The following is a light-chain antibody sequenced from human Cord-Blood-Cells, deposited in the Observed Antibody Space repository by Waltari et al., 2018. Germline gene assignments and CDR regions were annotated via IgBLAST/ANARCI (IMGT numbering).Light chain of an antibody. CDR3: SSYTSSSTLV. J-gene: IGLJ3*02. V-gene: IGLV2-14*03. CDR1: RSDVGGYNY. CDR2: DVS. Sequence: QSALTQPASVSGSPGQSITISCTGTRSDVGGYNYVSWYQQHPGKAPKLMIYDVSNRPSGVSNRFSGSKSGNTASLTIFGLQAEDEADYYCSSYTSSSTLVFGGGTKLTVL.